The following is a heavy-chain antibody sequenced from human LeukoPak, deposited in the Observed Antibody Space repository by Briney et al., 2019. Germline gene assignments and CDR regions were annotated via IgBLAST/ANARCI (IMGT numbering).Heavy chain of an antibody. J-gene: IGHJ4*02. CDR2: IIPILGIA. CDR3: ASGQPSDTAMAPFDY. Sequence: SVKVSCKASGGSFSSYAISWVRQAPGQGLEWMGRIIPILGIANYAQKFQGRVTITADKSTSTAYMELSSLRSEDTAVYYCASGQPSDTAMAPFDYWGQGNLVTVFS. CDR1: GGSFSSYA. V-gene: IGHV1-69*04. D-gene: IGHD5-18*01.